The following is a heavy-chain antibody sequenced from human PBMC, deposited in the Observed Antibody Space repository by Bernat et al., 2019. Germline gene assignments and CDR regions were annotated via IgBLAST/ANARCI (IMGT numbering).Heavy chain of an antibody. Sequence: QGELVQSGTEMKKLGASVRVSCKAPGFIFTSNGFAWVRQAPGQGLEWMGRVSAYNGDTQYAQKFQGRVLMTTDSSTTTAYMELKNLRSDDTGVYFCATTSVSLYWYFDLWGRGTLVTVSS. CDR1: GFIFTSNG. J-gene: IGHJ2*01. CDR3: ATTSVSLYWYFDL. CDR2: VSAYNGDT. V-gene: IGHV1-18*01.